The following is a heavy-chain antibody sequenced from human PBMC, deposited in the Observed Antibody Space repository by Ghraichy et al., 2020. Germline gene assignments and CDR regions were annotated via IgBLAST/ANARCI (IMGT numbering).Heavy chain of an antibody. Sequence: GGSLRLSCAASGFTFSSYAMSWVRQAPGKGLEWVSAISGSGGSTYYADSVKGRFTISRDNSKNTLYLQMNSLRAEDTAVYYCAKATNYDFWSGYYTHYFDYWGQGTLVTVSS. CDR2: ISGSGGST. J-gene: IGHJ4*02. CDR1: GFTFSSYA. CDR3: AKATNYDFWSGYYTHYFDY. D-gene: IGHD3-3*01. V-gene: IGHV3-23*01.